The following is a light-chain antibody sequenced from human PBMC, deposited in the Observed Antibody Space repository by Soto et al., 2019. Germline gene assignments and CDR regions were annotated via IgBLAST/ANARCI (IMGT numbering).Light chain of an antibody. J-gene: IGKJ5*01. CDR1: QSVSSY. V-gene: IGKV3-11*01. CDR2: DTS. Sequence: EIVLTQSPATLSLSPGERATLSCRASQSVSSYLAWYQQKPGQAPRLLIFDTSNRATGIPARFGGSGSGTDFTLTISGLEPEDFAVYYCQQRTNRPPITFGQGTRLEIK. CDR3: QQRTNRPPIT.